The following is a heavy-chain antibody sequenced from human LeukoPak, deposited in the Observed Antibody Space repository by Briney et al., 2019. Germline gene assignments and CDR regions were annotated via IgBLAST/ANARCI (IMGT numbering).Heavy chain of an antibody. CDR1: GFTFSSYG. Sequence: GGTLRLSCAASGFTFSSYGMSWVRQAPGKGLEWVSAISGSGGSTYYADSVKGRFTISRDNSKSTLYLQMNSLRAEDTAIYYCAKEYTGTFSPFPSYFDNWGQGTLVTVSS. V-gene: IGHV3-23*01. J-gene: IGHJ4*02. D-gene: IGHD1-26*01. CDR3: AKEYTGTFSPFPSYFDN. CDR2: ISGSGGST.